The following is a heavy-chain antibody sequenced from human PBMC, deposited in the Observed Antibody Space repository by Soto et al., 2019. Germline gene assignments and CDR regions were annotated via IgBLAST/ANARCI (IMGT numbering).Heavy chain of an antibody. V-gene: IGHV3-30*03. CDR2: TTSDGARI. CDR1: GFAFSTYG. Sequence: QVQLVESGGGVVQPGRSLRLSCAASGFAFSTYGMHWVRQAPGKGLEWVAVTTSDGARINYADSVKGRFTISRDNSRTTMYLQMNSVRIDDTAVYYCARKNPGREWELPDDWGQGTLVTVSS. D-gene: IGHD1-26*01. CDR3: ARKNPGREWELPDD. J-gene: IGHJ4*02.